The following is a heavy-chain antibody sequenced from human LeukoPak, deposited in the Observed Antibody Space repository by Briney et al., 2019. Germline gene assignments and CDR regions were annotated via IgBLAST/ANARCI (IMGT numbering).Heavy chain of an antibody. D-gene: IGHD3-22*01. V-gene: IGHV3-23*01. J-gene: IGHJ1*01. CDR1: GFTFSSYA. Sequence: GGSLRLSWAAAGFTFSSYAMSWVRQAPGKGLEWVSGITGGGGSTYYADSVKCRCTISRDNSKNPLYLPMHGLRADDTAIYYCAKTMYYFDSSGYYYLQHWGQGTLVPVSS. CDR2: ITGGGGST. CDR3: AKTMYYFDSSGYYYLQH.